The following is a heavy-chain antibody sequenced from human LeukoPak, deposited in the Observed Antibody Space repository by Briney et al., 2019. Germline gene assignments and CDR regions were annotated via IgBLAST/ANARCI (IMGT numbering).Heavy chain of an antibody. CDR1: GGSFSGYY. V-gene: IGHV4-34*01. Sequence: SETLSLTCAVYGGSFSGYYWSWIRQPPGKGLEWIGEINHSGSTNYNPSLKSRVTISVDTSENQFSLELSSVTAADTAVYYCARGGGPYCSGGSCYSPAAPNDYWGQGTLVTVSS. J-gene: IGHJ4*02. CDR3: ARGGGPYCSGGSCYSPAAPNDY. CDR2: INHSGST. D-gene: IGHD2-15*01.